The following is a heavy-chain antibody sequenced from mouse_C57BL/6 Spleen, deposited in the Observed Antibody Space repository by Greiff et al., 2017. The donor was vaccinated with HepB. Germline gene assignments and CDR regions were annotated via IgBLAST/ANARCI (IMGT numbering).Heavy chain of an antibody. CDR1: GFTFSSYT. CDR3: ARQGGLGRGYYSDY. Sequence: DVKLVESGGGLVKPGGSLKLSCAASGFTFSSYTMSWVRQTPEKRLEWVATSSGGGGNTYYPDSVKGRFTMSRDNAKNTLYLQMSSLRSEDTALYYCARQGGLGRGYYSDYWGQGTTLTVSS. J-gene: IGHJ2*01. D-gene: IGHD4-1*01. V-gene: IGHV5-9*01. CDR2: SSGGGGNT.